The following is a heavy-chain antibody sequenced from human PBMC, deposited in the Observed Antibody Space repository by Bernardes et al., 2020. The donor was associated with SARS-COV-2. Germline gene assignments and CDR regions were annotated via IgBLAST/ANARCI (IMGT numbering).Heavy chain of an antibody. J-gene: IGHJ5*01. V-gene: IGHV4-4*07. Sequence: SETLSLTCTVSDVSISNYYWSWIRQPAGKGLEWIGRGYTSWSSTYNPSLKSRVTMSVDTSKNQFSLRLSSLTAADTAVYYCARLRGNCFDSWGQGTLVTVSS. CDR2: GYTSWSS. CDR3: ARLRGNCFDS. CDR1: DVSISNYY.